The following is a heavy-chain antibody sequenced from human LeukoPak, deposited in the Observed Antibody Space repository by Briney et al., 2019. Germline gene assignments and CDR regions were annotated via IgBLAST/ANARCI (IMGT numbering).Heavy chain of an antibody. D-gene: IGHD6-13*01. J-gene: IGHJ4*02. CDR3: AKTSPGSSWPFDY. CDR2: VRYDESTK. CDR1: GFTFSSYS. Sequence: GGSLRLSCTASGFTFSSYSLNWVRQAPGKGLEWVAFVRYDESTKFYADSVKGRFTISRDNSKTTLYLQMNSLRAEDTAVYYCAKTSPGSSWPFDYWGQGTLVTVSS. V-gene: IGHV3-30*02.